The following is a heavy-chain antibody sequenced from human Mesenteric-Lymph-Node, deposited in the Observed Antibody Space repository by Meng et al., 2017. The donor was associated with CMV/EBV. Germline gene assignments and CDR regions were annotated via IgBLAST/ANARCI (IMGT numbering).Heavy chain of an antibody. V-gene: IGHV3-53*05. D-gene: IGHD1-20*01. J-gene: IGHJ5*02. CDR2: IYSGGST. CDR3: AKALTYNWFDP. Sequence: GESLKISCAASGFTVSSNYMSWVRQAPGKGLEWVSVIYSGGSTYYADSVKGRFTISRDNSKNTLYLQMNSLRAEDTAVYYCAKALTYNWFDPWGQGTLVTVSS. CDR1: GFTVSSNY.